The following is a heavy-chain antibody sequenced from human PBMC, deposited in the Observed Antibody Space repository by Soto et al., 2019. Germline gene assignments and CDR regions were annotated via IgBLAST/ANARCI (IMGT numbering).Heavy chain of an antibody. Sequence: GGSLRLSCAASGFTFSSYDMHWVRQATGKGLEWVSAIGTAGDTYYPGSVKGRFTISRENAKNSLYLQMNSLRAGDTAVYYCARGRYSSSWYAPPYYYYYGMDVWGQGTTVTVS. CDR2: IGTAGDT. D-gene: IGHD6-13*01. J-gene: IGHJ6*02. V-gene: IGHV3-13*01. CDR3: ARGRYSSSWYAPPYYYYYGMDV. CDR1: GFTFSSYD.